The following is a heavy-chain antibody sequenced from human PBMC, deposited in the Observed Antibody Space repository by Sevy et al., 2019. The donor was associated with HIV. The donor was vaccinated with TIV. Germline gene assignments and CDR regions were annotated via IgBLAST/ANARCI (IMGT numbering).Heavy chain of an antibody. J-gene: IGHJ5*02. V-gene: IGHV1-18*01. Sequence: ASVKFSCKASGYTFTSYGISWVRQAPGQGLEWMGWISAYNGNTNYAQKLQGRVTMTTDTSTSTAYMELRSLRSDDTAVYYCARVIAEQQLMAWFDPWDQGTLVTVSS. CDR3: ARVIAEQQLMAWFDP. D-gene: IGHD6-13*01. CDR1: GYTFTSYG. CDR2: ISAYNGNT.